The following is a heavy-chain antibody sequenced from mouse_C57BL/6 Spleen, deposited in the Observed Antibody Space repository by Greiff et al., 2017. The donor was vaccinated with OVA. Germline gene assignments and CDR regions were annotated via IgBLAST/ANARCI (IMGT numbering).Heavy chain of an antibody. J-gene: IGHJ4*01. CDR3: AKGARLYSNYGSYYAMDY. CDR2: LWGDGST. CDR1: GFSLTSYG. Sequence: VMLVESGPGLVAPSQSLSITCTVSGFSLTSYGVSWVRQPPGKGLSWLGVLWGDGSTNYHSALISRLSISKDNSKSQVFLKLNSLQTDDTATYYCAKGARLYSNYGSYYAMDYWGQGTSVTVSS. V-gene: IGHV2-3*01. D-gene: IGHD2-5*01.